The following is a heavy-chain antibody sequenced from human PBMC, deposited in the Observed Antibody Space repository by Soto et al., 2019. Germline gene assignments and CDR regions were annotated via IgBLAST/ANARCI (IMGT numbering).Heavy chain of an antibody. J-gene: IGHJ4*02. CDR2: INHSGST. V-gene: IGHV4-34*01. CDR3: ARGAPLGIVVVVAATPYYFDY. CDR1: GGSFRGYY. Sequence: SETLSLTCAVYGGSFRGYYCSWIRQPPGKGLEWIGEINHSGSTNYNPSLKSRVTISVDTSKNQFSLKLSSVTAADTAVYYCARGAPLGIVVVVAATPYYFDYWGQGTLVTVSS. D-gene: IGHD2-15*01.